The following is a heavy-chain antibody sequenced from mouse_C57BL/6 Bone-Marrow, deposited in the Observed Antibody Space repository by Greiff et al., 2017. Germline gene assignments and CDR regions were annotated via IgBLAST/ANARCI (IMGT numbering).Heavy chain of an antibody. Sequence: QVQLKESGPGLVQPSQSLSITCTVSGFSLTSYGVHWVRQSPGKGLEWLGVIWSGGSTDYNAAFISRLSISKDNSKSQVFFQMNSLQADDTAIYYCARNPLGRDYYAMDYWGQGTSVTVSS. CDR1: GFSLTSYG. J-gene: IGHJ4*01. D-gene: IGHD4-1*01. CDR3: ARNPLGRDYYAMDY. V-gene: IGHV2-2*01. CDR2: IWSGGST.